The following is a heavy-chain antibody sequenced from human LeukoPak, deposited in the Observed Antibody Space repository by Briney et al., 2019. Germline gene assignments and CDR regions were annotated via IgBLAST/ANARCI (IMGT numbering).Heavy chain of an antibody. V-gene: IGHV3-30-3*01. D-gene: IGHD3-16*01. CDR2: ISYDGSNK. CDR1: GFTFSSYA. J-gene: IGHJ4*02. CDR3: ARDSTRFGGVDFDY. Sequence: GGSLRLSCAASGFTFSSYAMHWARQAPGKGLEWVAVISYDGSNKYYADSVKGRFTISRDNSKNTLYLQMNSLRAEDTAVYYCARDSTRFGGVDFDYWGQGTLVTVSS.